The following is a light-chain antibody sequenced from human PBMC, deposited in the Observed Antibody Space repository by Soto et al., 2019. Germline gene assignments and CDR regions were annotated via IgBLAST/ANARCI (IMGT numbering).Light chain of an antibody. CDR3: CSYAGRFTLL. Sequence: QSALTQPRSVSGSPGQSVTISCTGTSSYVGGYNYVSWYQQYPGKAPKLMIYDVSKRPSGVPDRFSGSKSGNTASLTISGLQAEDEADYYCCSYAGRFTLLFGGGTKVTVL. CDR1: SSYVGGYNY. CDR2: DVS. V-gene: IGLV2-11*01. J-gene: IGLJ2*01.